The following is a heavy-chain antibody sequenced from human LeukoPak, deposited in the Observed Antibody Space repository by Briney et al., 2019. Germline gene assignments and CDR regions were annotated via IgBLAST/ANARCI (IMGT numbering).Heavy chain of an antibody. CDR3: ARQYSSSWSWFDP. CDR1: RYSFTSYW. CDR2: IYPGDSDT. Sequence: HGESLKISCKGSRYSFTSYWIGWVRQMPGKGLEWMGIIYPGDSDTRYSPSFQGQVTIPADKSIITAYLQWSSLKASDTAMYYCARQYSSSWSWFDPWGQGTLVTVSS. J-gene: IGHJ5*02. D-gene: IGHD6-13*01. V-gene: IGHV5-51*01.